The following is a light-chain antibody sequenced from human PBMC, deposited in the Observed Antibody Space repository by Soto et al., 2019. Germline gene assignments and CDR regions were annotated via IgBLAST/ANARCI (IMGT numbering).Light chain of an antibody. V-gene: IGKV3-20*01. CDR2: DAS. J-gene: IGKJ3*01. CDR1: QSVSNTY. Sequence: EIVLTQSPGTLSLSPGERATLSCRASQSVSNTYLAWYQQKPGQAPRLLIYDASSRATGIPDRFSGSGSGTDFTLTIRRLEPEDFEVYYCQQYGRSPGLFTFGPGTKVDIK. CDR3: QQYGRSPGLFT.